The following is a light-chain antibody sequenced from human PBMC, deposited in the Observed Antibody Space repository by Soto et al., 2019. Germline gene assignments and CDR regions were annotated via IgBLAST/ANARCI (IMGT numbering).Light chain of an antibody. CDR1: QSCRNS. V-gene: IGKV1-5*01. Sequence: DLQMTQSPSTLSASVGDRVTITCRASQSCRNSLAWYQQKAGNAPTLLIYDASTLQSGVPSRFSGSGSGTEFSLTISSLQPEDFATYYCLCYITYPWTFGQGTKVEIK. CDR3: LCYITYPWT. J-gene: IGKJ1*01. CDR2: DAS.